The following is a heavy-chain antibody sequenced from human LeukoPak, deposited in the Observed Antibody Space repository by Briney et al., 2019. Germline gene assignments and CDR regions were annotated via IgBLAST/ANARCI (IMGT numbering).Heavy chain of an antibody. Sequence: ASVEVSCKASGYTFTSYGISWVRQAPGQGLEWMGWISAYNGNTNYAQKLQGRVTMTTDTSTSTAYMELRSLRSDDTAVYYCARVSKGGWYSDYCYGMDVWGQGTTVTVSS. D-gene: IGHD6-19*01. J-gene: IGHJ6*02. V-gene: IGHV1-18*01. CDR3: ARVSKGGWYSDYCYGMDV. CDR1: GYTFTSYG. CDR2: ISAYNGNT.